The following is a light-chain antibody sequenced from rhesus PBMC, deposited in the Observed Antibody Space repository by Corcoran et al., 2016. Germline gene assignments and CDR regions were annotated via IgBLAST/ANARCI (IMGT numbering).Light chain of an antibody. CDR2: AAS. CDR3: RQDYSTPLT. J-gene: IGKJ4*01. V-gene: IGKV1-94*01. Sequence: DIQMTQSPSSLSASVGDRVTVTCRASQDIKKALSWYQQKPGKAPTLLIYAASTLEAGVSSRFSGRGSWKDFTLTINNLQPAYFATYYCRQDYSTPLTFGGGTKVDIK. CDR1: QDIKKA.